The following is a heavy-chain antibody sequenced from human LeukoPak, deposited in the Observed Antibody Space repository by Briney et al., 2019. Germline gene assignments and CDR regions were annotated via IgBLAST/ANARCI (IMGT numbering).Heavy chain of an antibody. V-gene: IGHV3-53*01. J-gene: IGHJ3*02. CDR2: IYSGGFT. CDR3: YGIRLGDGFDI. CDR1: GFTVSSNY. D-gene: IGHD3-16*01. Sequence: GGSLRLSCAASGFTVSSNYMGWVRQAPGKGLEWVSVIYSGGFTSYADSVKGRFTISRDSSKNTLYPQMTSLRAEDTAVYYCYGIRLGDGFDIWGQRTMVIVSS.